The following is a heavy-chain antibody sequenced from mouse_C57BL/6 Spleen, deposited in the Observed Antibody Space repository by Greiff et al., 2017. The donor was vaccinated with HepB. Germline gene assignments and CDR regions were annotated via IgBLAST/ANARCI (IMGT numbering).Heavy chain of an antibody. CDR3: AREGHDYLFAY. V-gene: IGHV1-61*01. J-gene: IGHJ3*01. CDR2: IYPSDSET. CDR1: GYTFTSYW. D-gene: IGHD2-4*01. Sequence: QVQLQQPGAELVRPGSSVKLSCKASGYTFTSYWMDWVKQRPGQGLEWIGNIYPSDSETHYNQKFKDKATLTVDKSSSTAYMQLSSLTSEDSAVYYCAREGHDYLFAYWGQGTLVTVSA.